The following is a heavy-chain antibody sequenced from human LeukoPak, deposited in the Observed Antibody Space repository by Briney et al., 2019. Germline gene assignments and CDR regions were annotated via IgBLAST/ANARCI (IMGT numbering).Heavy chain of an antibody. CDR2: NNPNSGGT. Sequence: ASVKVSCKASGYTFTGYYMHWVRQAPGQGLEWMGWNNPNSGGTNYAQKFQGRVTMTRDTSISTAYMELSRLRSDDTAVYYCAREEFGGYSSSSDTPGSWFDPWGQGTLVTVSS. J-gene: IGHJ5*02. V-gene: IGHV1-2*02. CDR1: GYTFTGYY. D-gene: IGHD6-6*01. CDR3: AREEFGGYSSSSDTPGSWFDP.